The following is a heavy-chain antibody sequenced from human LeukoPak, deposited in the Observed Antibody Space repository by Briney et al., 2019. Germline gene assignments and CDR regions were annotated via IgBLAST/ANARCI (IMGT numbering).Heavy chain of an antibody. CDR3: ARGPLAGGSGAFDI. CDR2: IIPILGIA. J-gene: IGHJ3*02. Sequence: SVKVSCKASGGTFSSYAISWVRQAPGQGLEWMGRIIPILGIANYAQKFQGRVTITADKSTSTAYMELSSLRSEDTAVYYCARGPLAGGSGAFDIWGQGTMVTVSS. CDR1: GGTFSSYA. D-gene: IGHD2-15*01. V-gene: IGHV1-69*04.